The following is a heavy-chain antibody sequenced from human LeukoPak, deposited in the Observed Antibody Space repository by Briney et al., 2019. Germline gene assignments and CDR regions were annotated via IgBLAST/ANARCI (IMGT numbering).Heavy chain of an antibody. CDR1: GFTFSRDG. J-gene: IGHJ5*02. Sequence: GRSLRLSCAASGFTFSRDGMHWVRQAPGKGLEWVAVISNDETNKYYTDSVKGRFTISRDNSKNMVYLQMNSLRVEDTAVYYCAKEGQQGSYGVYDDYHWGQGTLVTVSS. D-gene: IGHD5/OR15-5a*01. V-gene: IGHV3-30*18. CDR3: AKEGQQGSYGVYDDYH. CDR2: ISNDETNK.